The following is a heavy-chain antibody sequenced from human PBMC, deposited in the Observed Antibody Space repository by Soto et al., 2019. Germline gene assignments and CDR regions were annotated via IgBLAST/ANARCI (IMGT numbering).Heavy chain of an antibody. CDR3: ARGDSRGYYMDV. CDR1: GDRFNTYV. CDR2: IIPVYRTT. D-gene: IGHD3-10*01. Sequence: QAQLVQSGAEVRKPGSSVRGSCKSSGDRFNTYVITWVRQAPGQGLEWMGGIIPVYRTTMYAQHFEDRVTITADESTSTAYMEVSSLRSEDTAVYYCARGDSRGYYMDVWGQGTTVTVSS. V-gene: IGHV1-69*12. J-gene: IGHJ6*03.